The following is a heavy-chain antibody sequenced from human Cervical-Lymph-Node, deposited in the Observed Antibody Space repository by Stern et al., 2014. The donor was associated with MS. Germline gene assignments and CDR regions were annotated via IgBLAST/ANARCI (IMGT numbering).Heavy chain of an antibody. Sequence: EVQLVESGGGLVQPGGSLRLSCAASGFTFDDYDMHWVRQAPGKGLEWVSGISRNSGSIGSADSEVGRFTISRDNAKNCLYLQMNSLRAEGTALYYCAKDRNRGYSYGYSYGMDVWGQGTTVTVSS. CDR3: AKDRNRGYSYGYSYGMDV. CDR2: ISRNSGSI. J-gene: IGHJ6*02. V-gene: IGHV3-9*01. CDR1: GFTFDDYD. D-gene: IGHD5-18*01.